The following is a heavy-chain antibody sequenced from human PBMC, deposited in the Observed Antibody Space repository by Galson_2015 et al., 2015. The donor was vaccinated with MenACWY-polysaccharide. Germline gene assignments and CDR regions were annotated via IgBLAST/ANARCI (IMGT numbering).Heavy chain of an antibody. J-gene: IGHJ4*02. CDR1: GFTFSTYW. Sequence: PLRLSCAASGFTFSTYWMHWVRQAPGKGLVWVSRVKSDGSSTNYADSVKGRFTISRDNAKNTLYLQMNSLRAEDTALYYCARGYSAYDWGQGTLVIVSA. V-gene: IGHV3-74*01. D-gene: IGHD5-12*01. CDR3: ARGYSAYD. CDR2: VKSDGSST.